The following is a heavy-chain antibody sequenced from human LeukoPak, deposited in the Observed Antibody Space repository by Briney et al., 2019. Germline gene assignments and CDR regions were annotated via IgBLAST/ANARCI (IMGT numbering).Heavy chain of an antibody. D-gene: IGHD6-6*01. J-gene: IGHJ4*02. CDR1: GGSFSGYY. V-gene: IGHV4-34*01. Sequence: SETLSLTCAVYGGSFSGYYWSWIRQPPGKGLEWIGEINHSGSTNYNPSLKSRVTISVDTSKNQFSLKLSSVTAADTAVYYCARGHSSSSRWGDLDFDYWGQGTLVTVSS. CDR2: INHSGST. CDR3: ARGHSSSSRWGDLDFDY.